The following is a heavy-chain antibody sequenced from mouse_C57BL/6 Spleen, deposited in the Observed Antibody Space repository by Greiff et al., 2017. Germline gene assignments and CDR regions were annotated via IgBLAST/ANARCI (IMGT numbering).Heavy chain of an antibody. CDR1: GYTFTSYG. D-gene: IGHD2-4*01. CDR3: ARDDYDYDAGSGFAY. J-gene: IGHJ3*01. CDR2: IYPRSGNT. V-gene: IGHV1-81*01. Sequence: VQLQQSGAELARPGASVKLSCKASGYTFTSYGISWVKQRPGQGLEWIGEIYPRSGNTYYNEKFKGKATLTADKSSSTAYMVLRSLTSEDSAVYFCARDDYDYDAGSGFAYWGQGTLVTGSA.